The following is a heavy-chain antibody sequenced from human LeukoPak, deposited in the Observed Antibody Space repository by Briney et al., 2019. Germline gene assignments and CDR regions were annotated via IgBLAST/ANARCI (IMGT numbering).Heavy chain of an antibody. CDR3: AREGNGATSGMDV. D-gene: IGHD2-8*01. CDR2: ISSRSSTI. CDR1: GFTFSSYS. V-gene: IGHV3-48*02. Sequence: GGSLRLSCVASGFTFSSYSMNWVRQAPGKGLEWVSYISSRSSTIYYADSVQGRFTISRDNAKNSLYLQMSSLRDEDTAVYYCAREGNGATSGMDVWGQGTTVTVSS. J-gene: IGHJ6*02.